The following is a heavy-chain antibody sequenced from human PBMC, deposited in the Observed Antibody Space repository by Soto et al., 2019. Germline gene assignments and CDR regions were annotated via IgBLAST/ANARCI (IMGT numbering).Heavy chain of an antibody. CDR2: IHYNGPT. CDR3: ARGLYSEGPTKFFDP. D-gene: IGHD2-8*01. V-gene: IGHV4-59*02. J-gene: IGHJ5*02. Sequence: SETLSLTCTVSGGPVTSFYWSWIRQPLGEGLEWIGYIHYNGPTKNNPSLKGRVALSVDTSKNQFSLKLKSLTAADTAVYYCARGLYSEGPTKFFDPWGQGSLVTVSS. CDR1: GGPVTSFY.